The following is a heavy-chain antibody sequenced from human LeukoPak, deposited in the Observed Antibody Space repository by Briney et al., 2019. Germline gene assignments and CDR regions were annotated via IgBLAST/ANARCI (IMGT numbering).Heavy chain of an antibody. D-gene: IGHD2-2*01. Sequence: GDPLKISCKGFGYNFNTEWIASVPQIARKRLEGRGSIYPDDSDTRSSPSFEGQVTISADKSISTAYLQWSGLKASDSAMYYCARQTGVPSAPKPAVFDSWGQGTLVIVSS. CDR1: GYNFNTEW. V-gene: IGHV5-51*01. J-gene: IGHJ4*02. CDR2: IYPDDSDT. CDR3: ARQTGVPSAPKPAVFDS.